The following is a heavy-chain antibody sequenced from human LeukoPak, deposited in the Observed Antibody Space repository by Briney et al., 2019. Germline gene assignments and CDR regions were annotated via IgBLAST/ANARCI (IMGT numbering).Heavy chain of an antibody. J-gene: IGHJ4*01. CDR1: GGSISSYY. CDR3: ATAGPDILTGLDY. D-gene: IGHD3-9*01. Sequence: SETLSLTCTVSGGSISSYYWSWIRQPPGKGLEWIGYIYYSGSTNYNPSLKSRVTISVDTSKNQFSLKLSSVTAADTAVYYCATAGPDILTGLDYWGQEPWSPSPQ. V-gene: IGHV4-59*08. CDR2: IYYSGST.